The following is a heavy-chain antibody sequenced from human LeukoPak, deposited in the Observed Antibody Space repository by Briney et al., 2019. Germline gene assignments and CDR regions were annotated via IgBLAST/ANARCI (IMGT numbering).Heavy chain of an antibody. Sequence: GASVKVSCKASGGTFSSYAISWVRQAPGQGLEWMGGIIPIFGTANYAQKFQGRVTITTDESTSTAYMELSSLRPEDTAVYYCARGESGYRFDYWGQGTLVTVSS. CDR3: ARGESGYRFDY. CDR2: IIPIFGTA. V-gene: IGHV1-69*05. J-gene: IGHJ4*02. CDR1: GGTFSSYA. D-gene: IGHD5-12*01.